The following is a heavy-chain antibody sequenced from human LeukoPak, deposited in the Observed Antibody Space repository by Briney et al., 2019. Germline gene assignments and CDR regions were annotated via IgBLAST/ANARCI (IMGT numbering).Heavy chain of an antibody. V-gene: IGHV3-33*01. J-gene: IGHJ3*02. CDR2: IWYDGSNK. CDR1: GFTFSSYG. Sequence: GGSLRLSCAASGFTFSSYGMHWVRQAPGKGLEWVAVIWYDGSNKYYADSVKGRFTISRDNSKNTLYLQMNSLRAEDTAVYYCARDSGVGATNDAFDIWGQGTMVTVSS. D-gene: IGHD1-26*01. CDR3: ARDSGVGATNDAFDI.